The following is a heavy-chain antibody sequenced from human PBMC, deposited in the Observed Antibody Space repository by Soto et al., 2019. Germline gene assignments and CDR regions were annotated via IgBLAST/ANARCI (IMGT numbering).Heavy chain of an antibody. V-gene: IGHV3-72*01. CDR3: ARDSGKGAYFDY. D-gene: IGHD1-26*01. Sequence: EVQLVESGGGLVQPGGSQRLSCVASGFTFSDHYMDWVRQAPGKGLEWVGRIRNKANSYTTDYAASVKGRFTISRDDSKDSLYLQMNSLKTEDTAIYSCARDSGKGAYFDYWGHGTLATVSS. J-gene: IGHJ4*01. CDR2: IRNKANSYTT. CDR1: GFTFSDHY.